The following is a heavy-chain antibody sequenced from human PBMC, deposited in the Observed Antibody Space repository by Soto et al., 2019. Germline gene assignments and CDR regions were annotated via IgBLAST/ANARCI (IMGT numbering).Heavy chain of an antibody. Sequence: SVKVSCKASGFTFPSSAVQWVRQARGQRLEWIGWIVVGGGNTNSAQKFQERVTFTRDMSPSTVYMELSSLKFEDTAVYYCAADDMTTFIWGQGTLVTVSS. D-gene: IGHD1-1*01. J-gene: IGHJ4*02. CDR1: GFTFPSSA. CDR2: IVVGGGNT. CDR3: AADDMTTFI. V-gene: IGHV1-58*01.